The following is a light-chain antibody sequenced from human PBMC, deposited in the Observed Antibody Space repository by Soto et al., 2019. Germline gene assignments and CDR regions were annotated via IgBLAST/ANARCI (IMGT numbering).Light chain of an antibody. Sequence: DIQMTQSPSSLSASVGDIVTITCRASQSISNWLAWYQQKPGKAPKLLIYDASSLESGVSLRFSGSGSGTEFTLTISSLQPDDFATYYCQQYNSYSRTFGQGTKVDIK. CDR1: QSISNW. V-gene: IGKV1-5*01. CDR3: QQYNSYSRT. J-gene: IGKJ1*01. CDR2: DAS.